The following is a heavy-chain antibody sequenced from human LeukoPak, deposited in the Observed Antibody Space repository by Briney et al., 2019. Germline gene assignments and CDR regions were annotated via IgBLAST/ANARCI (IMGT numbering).Heavy chain of an antibody. CDR3: ARVGIGQH. CDR2: IYYSGST. J-gene: IGHJ1*01. CDR1: GGSISSSSYY. D-gene: IGHD2-15*01. Sequence: SETLSLTCTVSGGSISSSSYYWGWIRQPPGKGLEWIGSIYYSGSTYYNPSLKSRVTISVDTSKNQFSPKLSSVTAADTAVYYCARVGIGQHWGQGTLVTVSS. V-gene: IGHV4-39*01.